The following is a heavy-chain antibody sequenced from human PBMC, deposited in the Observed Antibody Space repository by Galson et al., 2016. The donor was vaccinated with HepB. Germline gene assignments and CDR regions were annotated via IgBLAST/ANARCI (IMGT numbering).Heavy chain of an antibody. D-gene: IGHD3-3*01. CDR3: STGVWSPDRDGY. CDR2: IRSNTDGGTT. J-gene: IGHJ4*02. Sequence: SLRLSCAASGFTFSLAWMNWVRQAPGKGLEWVGLIRSNTDGGTTDYATPVKGRFTISRDDAKNTLFLHMNGLETEDTAMYYCSTGVWSPDRDGYWGQGTLVTVSS. V-gene: IGHV3-15*01. CDR1: GFTFSLAW.